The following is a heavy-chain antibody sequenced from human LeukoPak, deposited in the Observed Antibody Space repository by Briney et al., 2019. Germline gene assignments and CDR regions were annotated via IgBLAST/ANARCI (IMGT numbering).Heavy chain of an antibody. D-gene: IGHD3-22*01. Sequence: ASETLSLTCAVSGGSISSYCWSWVRQPPGKGLEWIGYIYYSGSTNYNPSLKSRVTISVDTSKNQFSLKLSSVTAADTAVYYCARGPGLSGYDLDYWGQGTLVTVSS. CDR2: IYYSGST. J-gene: IGHJ4*02. CDR1: GGSISSYC. V-gene: IGHV4-59*01. CDR3: ARGPGLSGYDLDY.